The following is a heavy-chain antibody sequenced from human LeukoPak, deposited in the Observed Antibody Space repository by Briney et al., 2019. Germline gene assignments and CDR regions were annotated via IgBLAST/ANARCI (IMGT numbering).Heavy chain of an antibody. V-gene: IGHV1-69*05. CDR2: IIPTFGTA. CDR1: GGTFSSYA. Sequence: SVKVSCEASGGTFSSYAISWVRQAPGQGLEWMGRIIPTFGTANYAQKFQGRVTITTDESTSTAYMELSSLRSEDTAVYYCARDWYYDSSGYLDAFDIWGQGTMVTVSS. D-gene: IGHD3-22*01. CDR3: ARDWYYDSSGYLDAFDI. J-gene: IGHJ3*02.